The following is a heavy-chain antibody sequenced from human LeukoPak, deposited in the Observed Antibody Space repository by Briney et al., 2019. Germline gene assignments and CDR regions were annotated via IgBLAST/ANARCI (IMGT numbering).Heavy chain of an antibody. V-gene: IGHV1-46*01. CDR3: ARDNSVGGIAWWFDP. J-gene: IGHJ5*02. D-gene: IGHD1-26*01. Sequence: ASVKVSCKASGYTFINHWMHWVRQAPGQGLEWVGLINPTGTTTLYAQKFQGRITSTRDMSATTDYMELSSLTSEDTAVYYCARDNSVGGIAWWFDPWGQGTLVTVSS. CDR1: GYTFINHW. CDR2: INPTGTTT.